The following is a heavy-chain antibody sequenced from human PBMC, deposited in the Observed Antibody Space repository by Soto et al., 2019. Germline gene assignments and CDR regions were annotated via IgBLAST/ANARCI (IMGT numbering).Heavy chain of an antibody. CDR1: VFTLSSYS. V-gene: IGHV3-21*01. Sequence: PGGSLRLSCAASVFTLSSYSMNWVRQAPGKGLEWVSSISSSSSYIYYADSVKGRFTISRDNAKNSLYLQMNSLRAEDTAVYYCARLVPYCTNGVCYNGGIDYWGQGTLVTVSS. D-gene: IGHD2-8*01. CDR2: ISSSSSYI. CDR3: ARLVPYCTNGVCYNGGIDY. J-gene: IGHJ4*02.